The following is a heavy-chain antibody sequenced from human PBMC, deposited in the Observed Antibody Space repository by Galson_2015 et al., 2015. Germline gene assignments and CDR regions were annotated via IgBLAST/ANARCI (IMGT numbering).Heavy chain of an antibody. V-gene: IGHV3-7*04. CDR2: IKEDGGVK. CDR1: GFTFSSYW. Sequence: SLRLSCAASGFTFSSYWMNWVRQAPGKGLEWVANIKEDGGVKYYLDSVKGRFTTSRDNAKNSLYLQMNSLRAEDTAVYYRGKEAAAGTTDYWGQGTLVTVSS. CDR3: GKEAAAGTTDY. J-gene: IGHJ4*02. D-gene: IGHD6-13*01.